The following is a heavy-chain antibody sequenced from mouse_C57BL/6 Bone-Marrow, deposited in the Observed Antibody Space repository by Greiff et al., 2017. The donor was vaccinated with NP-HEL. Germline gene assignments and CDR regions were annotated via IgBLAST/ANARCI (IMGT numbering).Heavy chain of an antibody. CDR3: ARYTLGFAY. J-gene: IGHJ3*01. Sequence: ELPVVASGCCFLPPGGSLRLSCAASLFPFPDYYLTFFPPPPWPVLAWLGFIRNKANGYTTEYSASVKGRFTISRDNSQSILYLQMNALRAEDSATYYCARYTLGFAYWGQGTLVTVSA. CDR1: LFPFPDYY. CDR2: IRNKANGYTT. V-gene: IGHV7-3*01.